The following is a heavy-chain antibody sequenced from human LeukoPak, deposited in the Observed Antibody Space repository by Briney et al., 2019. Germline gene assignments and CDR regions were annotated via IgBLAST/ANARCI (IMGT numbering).Heavy chain of an antibody. CDR1: GFTFSSYS. V-gene: IGHV3-21*01. Sequence: GGSLRLSCAASGFTFSSYSMNWVRQAPGKGLEWVSSISRSSSYIYYADSVKGRFTISRDNAKNSLYLQMNSLRAEDTAVYYCARKEGSSWYYFDYWGQGTLVTVSS. J-gene: IGHJ4*02. CDR3: ARKEGSSWYYFDY. D-gene: IGHD6-13*01. CDR2: ISRSSSYI.